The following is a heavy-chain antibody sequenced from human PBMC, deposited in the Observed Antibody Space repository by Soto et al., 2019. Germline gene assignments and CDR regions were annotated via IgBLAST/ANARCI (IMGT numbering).Heavy chain of an antibody. CDR3: AKDALRYFDWPVGMDV. V-gene: IGHV3-30*18. CDR2: ISNDGNNE. CDR1: GFTFINYG. J-gene: IGHJ6*02. Sequence: GSLRLSCAASGFTFINYGMHWVRQAPGRGLEWVAHISNDGNNEYYADSVKGRFTISRDNSKNTLYLQMNSLRAEDTAVYYCAKDALRYFDWPVGMDVWGQGTTVTVSS. D-gene: IGHD3-9*01.